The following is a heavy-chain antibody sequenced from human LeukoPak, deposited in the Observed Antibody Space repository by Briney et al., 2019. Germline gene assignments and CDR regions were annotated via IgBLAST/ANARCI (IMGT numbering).Heavy chain of an antibody. CDR1: GGSISNYY. Sequence: PSETLSLTCTVSGGSISNYYWSWIRQPAGKGLEWIGRIYTSGSTNYNPSLKSRLTMSVDMSKDQFSLQLSSVTAADTAIYYCARGCSSTSCYLRMDLWGQGTTVTVSS. D-gene: IGHD2-2*01. J-gene: IGHJ6*02. CDR3: ARGCSSTSCYLRMDL. CDR2: IYTSGST. V-gene: IGHV4-4*07.